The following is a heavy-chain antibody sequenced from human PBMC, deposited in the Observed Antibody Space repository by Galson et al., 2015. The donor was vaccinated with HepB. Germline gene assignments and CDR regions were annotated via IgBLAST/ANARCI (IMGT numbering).Heavy chain of an antibody. J-gene: IGHJ4*02. Sequence: SVKVSCKASGYTFTSYAMNWVRQAPGQGLEWMGWINTNTGNPTYAQGFTGRFVFSLDTSVSTAYLQISSLKAEDTAVYYCARGADDSSSWLDYQYSSGWYGSNNLLDYWGQGTLVTVSS. CDR1: GYTFTSYA. V-gene: IGHV7-4-1*02. CDR2: INTNTGNP. D-gene: IGHD6-19*01. CDR3: ARGADDSSSWLDYQYSSGWYGSNNLLDY.